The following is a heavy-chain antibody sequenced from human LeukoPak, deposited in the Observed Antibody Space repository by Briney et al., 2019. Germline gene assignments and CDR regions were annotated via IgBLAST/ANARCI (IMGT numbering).Heavy chain of an antibody. CDR2: IIVGSGAT. Sequence: ASVKVSCKTSGFTFSTSAVQWVRQARGQRLEWIGWIIVGSGATNYAQSLQGRFTITRDMSTNTAYMELGSLGAEDSAVYYCAAELYGVYTDCCTFHIWGQGTMVTVSS. V-gene: IGHV1-58*01. CDR1: GFTFSTSA. J-gene: IGHJ3*02. D-gene: IGHD4-17*01. CDR3: AAELYGVYTDCCTFHI.